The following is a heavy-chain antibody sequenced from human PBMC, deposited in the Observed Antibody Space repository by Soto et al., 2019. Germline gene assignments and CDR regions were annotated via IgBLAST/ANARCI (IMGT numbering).Heavy chain of an antibody. J-gene: IGHJ5*02. D-gene: IGHD3-22*01. CDR3: AHRGYYYDSSGYYYWFDP. CDR1: GFSLSTSGVG. V-gene: IGHV2-5*02. Sequence: CPTLVNPTQTLTLTCTFSGFSLSTSGVGVGWIRQPPGKALEWLALIYWDDDKRYSPSLKSRLTITKDTSKNQVVLTMTNMDPVDTATYYCAHRGYYYDSSGYYYWFDPWGQGTLVTVSS. CDR2: IYWDDDK.